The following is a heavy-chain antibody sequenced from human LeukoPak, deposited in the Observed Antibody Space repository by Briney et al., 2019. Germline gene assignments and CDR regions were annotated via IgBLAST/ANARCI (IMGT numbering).Heavy chain of an antibody. CDR3: ARDPRPGYDILTGYYRYGMDV. CDR2: IWYDGSNK. V-gene: IGHV3-33*01. Sequence: PGRSLRLSCAASGFTFSSYGMHWVRQAPGKGLEWVAVIWYDGSNKYYADSVKGRFTISRDNSKNTLYLQMNSLRAEDTAVYHCARDPRPGYDILTGYYRYGMDVWGKGTTVTVSS. J-gene: IGHJ6*04. CDR1: GFTFSSYG. D-gene: IGHD3-9*01.